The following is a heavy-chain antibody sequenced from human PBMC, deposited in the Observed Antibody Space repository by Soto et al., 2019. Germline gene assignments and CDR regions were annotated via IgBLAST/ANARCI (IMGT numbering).Heavy chain of an antibody. Sequence: PGESLKISCKGSGYSFTSYWIGWVRQMPGKGLEWMGIIYPGDSDTRYSPSFQGQVTISADKSISTAYLQWSSLKASDTAMYYCARYVGPAARRHGMDVWGQGTTVTVSS. CDR3: ARYVGPAARRHGMDV. V-gene: IGHV5-51*01. CDR1: GYSFTSYW. D-gene: IGHD6-25*01. J-gene: IGHJ6*02. CDR2: IYPGDSDT.